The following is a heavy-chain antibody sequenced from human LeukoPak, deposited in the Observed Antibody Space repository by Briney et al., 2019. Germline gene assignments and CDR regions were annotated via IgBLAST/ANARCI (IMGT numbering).Heavy chain of an antibody. V-gene: IGHV4-34*01. J-gene: IGHJ3*02. Sequence: SSETLSLTCAVYGASFSGYYWGWIRQPPGKGLEWIGEIDPSGTSNYDPSLKSRVTISVDTSKNQFSLKLSSVTAADTAVFFCSRHTVGEATRGNPSSNDAFDIWGQGTMVTVSS. CDR1: GASFSGYY. CDR3: SRHTVGEATRGNPSSNDAFDI. CDR2: IDPSGTS. D-gene: IGHD3-16*01.